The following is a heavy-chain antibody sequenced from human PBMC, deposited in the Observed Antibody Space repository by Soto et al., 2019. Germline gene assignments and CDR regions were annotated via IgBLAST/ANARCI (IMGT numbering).Heavy chain of an antibody. V-gene: IGHV4-59*01. J-gene: IGHJ4*02. CDR2: IYYSGST. D-gene: IGHD6-19*01. CDR1: GGSISSYY. CDR3: ARVSSGWWDFDY. Sequence: QVQLQESGPGLVKPSETLSLTCTVSGGSISSYYWSWIRQPPGKGLEWIGYIYYSGSTNYNPSLKSRVTIAVNTSKTQFSLKLTSVTAADTAVYYCARVSSGWWDFDYWGQGTLVTVSS.